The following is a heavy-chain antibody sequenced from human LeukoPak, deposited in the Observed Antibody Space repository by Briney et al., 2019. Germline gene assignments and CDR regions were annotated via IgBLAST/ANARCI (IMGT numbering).Heavy chain of an antibody. D-gene: IGHD3-16*01. Sequence: PSETLSLTCAVYGGSFSAYYWSWIRQPPGKGLEWIGEINHSGSTNYNPSLKSRVTISVDTTKNQFSLEVSSVTAADTAVYYCARGLKGDSTQIYYYYGMDVWGQGTTVTVSS. CDR3: ARGLKGDSTQIYYYYGMDV. CDR1: GGSFSAYY. CDR2: INHSGST. V-gene: IGHV4-34*01. J-gene: IGHJ6*02.